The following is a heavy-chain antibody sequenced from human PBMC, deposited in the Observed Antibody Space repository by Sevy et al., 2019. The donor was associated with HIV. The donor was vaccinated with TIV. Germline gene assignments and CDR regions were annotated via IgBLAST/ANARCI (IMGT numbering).Heavy chain of an antibody. Sequence: SETLSLTCAVSGGSISSGGYSWSWIRQPPGKGLEWIGYIYHSGSTYYNPSLKSRVTISVDRSKNQFSLKLSSVTAADTAVYYNGRAVSIRAAGTRGWFDPWGQGTLVTVSS. J-gene: IGHJ5*02. CDR1: GGSISSGGYS. D-gene: IGHD6-13*01. V-gene: IGHV4-30-2*01. CDR3: GRAVSIRAAGTRGWFDP. CDR2: IYHSGST.